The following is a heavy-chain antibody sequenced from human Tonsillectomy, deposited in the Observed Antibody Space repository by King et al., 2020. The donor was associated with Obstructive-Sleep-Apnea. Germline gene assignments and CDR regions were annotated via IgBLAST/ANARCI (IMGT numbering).Heavy chain of an antibody. CDR3: THRRWELTY. V-gene: IGHV3-49*03. Sequence: QLVESGGGLVQPGLSLRLSCTASGFTFGDYAMSWFRQAPGKGLEWVGFIRSKAYGGTTDYAASVKGRFTISRDDSKSIAYLQMNSLKTEDTAVYYCTHRRWELTYWGQGTLVTVSS. J-gene: IGHJ4*02. CDR2: IRSKAYGGTT. D-gene: IGHD1-26*01. CDR1: GFTFGDYA.